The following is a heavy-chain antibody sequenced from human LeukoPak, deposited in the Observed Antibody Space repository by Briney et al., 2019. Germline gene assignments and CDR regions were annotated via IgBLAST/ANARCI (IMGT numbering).Heavy chain of an antibody. J-gene: IGHJ6*02. CDR2: ISGSGGST. D-gene: IGHD2-15*01. V-gene: IGHV3-23*01. CDR1: GFTFSSYA. Sequence: GGSLRLSCAASGFTFSSYAMSWVRQAPGKGLEWVSAISGSGGSTYYADSVKGRFTISRDNSKNTLYLQMNSLRAEDTALYYCAKDSDSHYYGMDVWGQGTTVTVSS. CDR3: AKDSDSHYYGMDV.